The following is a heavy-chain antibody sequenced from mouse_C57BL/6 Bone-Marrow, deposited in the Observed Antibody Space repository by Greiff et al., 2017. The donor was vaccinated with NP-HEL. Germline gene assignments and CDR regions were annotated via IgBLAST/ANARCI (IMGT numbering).Heavy chain of an antibody. CDR2: ISRGSSTI. CDR3: ASHYYGSNPFDY. D-gene: IGHD1-1*01. Sequence: EVHLVESGGGLVKPGGSLKLSCAASGFTFSDYGMHWVRQAPEKGLEWVAYISRGSSTIYYADTVKGRFTISRDNAKNTLCLQMTSLRSEDTAMYYCASHYYGSNPFDYWGQGTTLTVSS. V-gene: IGHV5-17*01. J-gene: IGHJ2*01. CDR1: GFTFSDYG.